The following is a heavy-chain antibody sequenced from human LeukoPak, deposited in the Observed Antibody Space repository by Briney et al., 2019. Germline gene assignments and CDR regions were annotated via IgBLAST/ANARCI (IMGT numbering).Heavy chain of an antibody. Sequence: ASVKVSCKASGYTFTSYDINWVRQATGQGLEWMGWMNPNSGNTGYARKFQGRVTMTRNTSISTAYMELSSLRSEDTAVYYCERTSGYYYFFDYWGQGTLVTVSS. J-gene: IGHJ4*02. D-gene: IGHD3-22*01. V-gene: IGHV1-8*01. CDR1: GYTFTSYD. CDR2: MNPNSGNT. CDR3: ERTSGYYYFFDY.